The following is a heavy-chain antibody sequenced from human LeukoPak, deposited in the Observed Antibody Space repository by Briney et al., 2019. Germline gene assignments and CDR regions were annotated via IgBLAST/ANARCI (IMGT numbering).Heavy chain of an antibody. D-gene: IGHD6-19*01. CDR2: INPSGGST. Sequence: ASVTVSCTASGYTFTSYYMHWVRQAPGQGLEWMGIINPSGGSTSYAQKFQGRVTMTRDTSTSTVYMELSSLRSEDTAVYYCASSARGSSGWYDGDYWGQGTLVTVSS. CDR1: GYTFTSYY. J-gene: IGHJ4*02. CDR3: ASSARGSSGWYDGDY. V-gene: IGHV1-46*01.